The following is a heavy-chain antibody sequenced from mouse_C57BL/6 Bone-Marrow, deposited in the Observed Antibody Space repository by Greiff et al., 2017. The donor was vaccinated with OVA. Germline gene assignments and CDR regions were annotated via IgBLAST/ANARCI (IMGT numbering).Heavy chain of an antibody. D-gene: IGHD2-5*01. Sequence: EVKLQVSGAELVRPGASVKLSCPAPAFNIQDDYMPWVKQRPDQVLEWIGWLDPENGDTASASKFPGKATITADTSSNTAYLQLSSLTSEDTAVYYCTLYSNYVYAMDYWGQGTSVTVSS. V-gene: IGHV14-4*01. J-gene: IGHJ4*01. CDR1: AFNIQDDY. CDR2: LDPENGDT. CDR3: TLYSNYVYAMDY.